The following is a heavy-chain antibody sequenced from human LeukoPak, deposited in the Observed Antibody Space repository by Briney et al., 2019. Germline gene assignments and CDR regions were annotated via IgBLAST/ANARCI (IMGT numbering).Heavy chain of an antibody. CDR2: IYYSGST. D-gene: IGHD2-2*01. CDR3: ARWSGYALD. V-gene: IGHV4-59*01. Sequence: PSETLSLTCTVSGGSISSYYWSWIRQPPGKGLGWIGYIYYSGSTNYNPSLKSRVTMSIDTSKNQFSLKLSSVTAADTAVYYCARWSGYALDWGQGNLVTVSS. CDR1: GGSISSYY. J-gene: IGHJ4*02.